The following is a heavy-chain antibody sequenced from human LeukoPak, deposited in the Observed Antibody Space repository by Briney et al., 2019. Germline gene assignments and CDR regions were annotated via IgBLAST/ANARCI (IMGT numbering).Heavy chain of an antibody. V-gene: IGHV3-23*03. Sequence: GGSLRLSCAASGFTFSDFAMSWVRLAPGKGLEWVSSIEKDASRAYYADSVRGRFTVSRDNSKNTLYLQMGSLRVEDTALYYCAKQEGALIQNWCFDHWGLGTLVTVSS. CDR1: GFTFSDFA. J-gene: IGHJ4*02. D-gene: IGHD1-26*01. CDR2: IEKDASRA. CDR3: AKQEGALIQNWCFDH.